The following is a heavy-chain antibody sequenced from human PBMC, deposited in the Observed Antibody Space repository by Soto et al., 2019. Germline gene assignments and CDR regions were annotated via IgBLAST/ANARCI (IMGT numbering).Heavy chain of an antibody. Sequence: GASVKVSCKASRDTLESSAINSVRQDTGKGLEWMGWMNPNSGNTGYAQKFRGRVTMTRNTSISTAYMELSSLRSEDTAVYYCARAKEATIPNYYYYYMDVWGKGTTVTVSS. D-gene: IGHD5-12*01. J-gene: IGHJ6*03. CDR1: RDTLESSA. CDR2: MNPNSGNT. CDR3: ARAKEATIPNYYYYYMDV. V-gene: IGHV1-8*01.